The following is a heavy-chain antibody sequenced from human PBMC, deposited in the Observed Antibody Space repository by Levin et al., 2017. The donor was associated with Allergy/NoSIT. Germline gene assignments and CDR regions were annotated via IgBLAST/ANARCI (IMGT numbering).Heavy chain of an antibody. Sequence: LSLTCAASGFTFSDYYMSWIRQAPGKVLEWVSYISSSSSYTNYADSVKGRFTISRDNAKNSLYLQMNSLRAEDTAVYYCARDRGKLWFGAHAFDIWGQGTMVTVSS. V-gene: IGHV3-11*05. CDR2: ISSSSSYT. J-gene: IGHJ3*02. D-gene: IGHD3-10*01. CDR1: GFTFSDYY. CDR3: ARDRGKLWFGAHAFDI.